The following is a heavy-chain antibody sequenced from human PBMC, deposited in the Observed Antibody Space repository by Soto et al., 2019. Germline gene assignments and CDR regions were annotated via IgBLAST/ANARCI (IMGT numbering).Heavy chain of an antibody. CDR2: INSDGSST. V-gene: IGHV3-74*01. CDR3: VKVGSGWNFDQ. D-gene: IGHD3-22*01. Sequence: EVQLVESGGGLVQPGGSLRLSCAASGFSFSSNWMHWVRQAPGKGLVWVSRINSDGSSTNYADSVKGRFTISRDNAKNRLYLKMKSLRAEDTAVSYCVKVGSGWNFDQWGQGTLVTVSS. J-gene: IGHJ4*02. CDR1: GFSFSSNW.